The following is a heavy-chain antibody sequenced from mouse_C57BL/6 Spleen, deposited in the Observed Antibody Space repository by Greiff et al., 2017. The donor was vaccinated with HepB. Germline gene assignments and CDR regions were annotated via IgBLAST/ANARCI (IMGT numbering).Heavy chain of an antibody. CDR3: TRRGIYDYALYY. J-gene: IGHJ2*01. D-gene: IGHD2-4*01. CDR1: GYTFTSYW. CDR2: IHPNSGST. Sequence: QVQLQQPGAELVKPGASVKLSCKASGYTFTSYWMHWVKQRPGQGLEWIGMIHPNSGSTNYNEKFKSKATLTVDKSSSTAYMQLSSLTSEDSAVYYWTRRGIYDYALYYWGQGTTLTVSS. V-gene: IGHV1-64*01.